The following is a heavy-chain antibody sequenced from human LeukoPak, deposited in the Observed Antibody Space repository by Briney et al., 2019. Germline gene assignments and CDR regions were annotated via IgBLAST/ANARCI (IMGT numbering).Heavy chain of an antibody. V-gene: IGHV1-24*01. CDR1: GYTLTELS. CDR2: FDLEDGET. D-gene: IGHD3-22*01. CDR3: ATGYYYDSSGYYQN. Sequence: ASVKVSCKVSGYTLTELSMHWVRRAPGKGLEWMGGFDLEDGETICAQKFQGRVTMTEDTSTDTAYMELSSLRSEDTAVYYCATGYYYDSSGYYQNWGQGTLVTVSS. J-gene: IGHJ4*02.